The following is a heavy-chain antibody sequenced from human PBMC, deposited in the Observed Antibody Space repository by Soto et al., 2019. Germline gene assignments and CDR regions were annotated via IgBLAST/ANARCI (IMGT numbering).Heavy chain of an antibody. CDR1: GGSISSYY. J-gene: IGHJ4*02. CDR2: IYYSGST. D-gene: IGHD4-17*01. Sequence: SETLSLTCTVSGGSISSYYWSWIRQPTGKGLEWIGYIYYSGSTNYNPSLKSRVTISVDRSKNQFSLKLSSVTAADTAVYYCARSMTTVTTNDYWGQGSLVTVSS. V-gene: IGHV4-59*12. CDR3: ARSMTTVTTNDY.